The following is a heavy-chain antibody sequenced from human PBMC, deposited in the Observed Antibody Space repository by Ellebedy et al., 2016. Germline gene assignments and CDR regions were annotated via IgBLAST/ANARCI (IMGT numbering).Heavy chain of an antibody. CDR1: GFTFSSYA. V-gene: IGHV3-64*01. D-gene: IGHD2/OR15-2a*01. Sequence: GESLKISXAASGFTFSSYAMHWVRQAPGKGLEYVSAISSNGGSTYYANSVKGRFTISRDNSKNTLYLQMGSLRAEDMAVYYCARLQDFYLDYWGQGTLVTVSS. CDR3: ARLQDFYLDY. CDR2: ISSNGGST. J-gene: IGHJ4*02.